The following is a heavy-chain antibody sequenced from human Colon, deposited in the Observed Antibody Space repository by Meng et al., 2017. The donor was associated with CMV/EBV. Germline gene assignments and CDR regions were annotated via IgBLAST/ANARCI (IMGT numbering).Heavy chain of an antibody. Sequence: GESLKISCAASGFSITSYEMNWVRQAPGKGLEWVSYMSFGGTTTYYADSVKGRFTIFRDNAKNSLYLQMNSLRVEDTAVYYCASNPSFAYYFDHWGQGTLVTVSS. CDR1: GFSITSYE. J-gene: IGHJ4*02. CDR3: ASNPSFAYYFDH. V-gene: IGHV3-48*03. CDR2: MSFGGTTT.